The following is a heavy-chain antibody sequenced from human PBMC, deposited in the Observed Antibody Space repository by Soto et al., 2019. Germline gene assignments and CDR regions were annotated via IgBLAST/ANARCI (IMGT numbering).Heavy chain of an antibody. CDR2: IIPTLGKP. CDR3: GRDTTTFPYYYGMEV. CDR1: GDTFSSHN. J-gene: IGHJ6*02. D-gene: IGHD1-1*01. V-gene: IGHV1-69*08. Sequence: QVQLVQSGAEVKKPGSSVKVSCKVSGDTFSSHNINWVRQAPGQGLEWMGRIIPTLGKPNYAQKFRDRGTISAAQFTSASYMELSSLRSDDTAVYYCGRDTTTFPYYYGMEVWGQGTTVTVSS.